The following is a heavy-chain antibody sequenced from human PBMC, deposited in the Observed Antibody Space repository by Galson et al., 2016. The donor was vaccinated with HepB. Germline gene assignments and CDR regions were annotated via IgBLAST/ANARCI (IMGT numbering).Heavy chain of an antibody. CDR1: GFTFDDYA. J-gene: IGHJ6*02. CDR2: IDWNSGSI. Sequence: SLRLSCAASGFTFDDYAMHWVRQAPGKGLEWVSSIDWNSGSIGYADSVKGRFTISRDNAKNSLYLQMNSLRAEDTALYYCAKGLYDYVWGSYRYYYYYGMDVWGQGTTVTVSS. D-gene: IGHD3-16*02. CDR3: AKGLYDYVWGSYRYYYYYGMDV. V-gene: IGHV3-9*01.